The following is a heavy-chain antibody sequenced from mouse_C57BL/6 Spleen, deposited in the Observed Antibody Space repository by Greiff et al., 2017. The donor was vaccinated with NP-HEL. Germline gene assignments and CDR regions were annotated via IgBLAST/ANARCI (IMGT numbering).Heavy chain of an antibody. CDR1: GYTFTSYW. Sequence: QVQLKQPGAELVKPGASVKLSCKASGYTFTSYWMHWVKQRPGRGLEWIGRIDPNSGGTKYNEKFKSKATLTVDKPTSTAYMQLSSLTSEDTAVYYCARTELNWKYFDYWGEVTTLTVAS. J-gene: IGHJ2*01. CDR3: ARTELNWKYFDY. CDR2: IDPNSGGT. V-gene: IGHV1-72*01. D-gene: IGHD1-3*01.